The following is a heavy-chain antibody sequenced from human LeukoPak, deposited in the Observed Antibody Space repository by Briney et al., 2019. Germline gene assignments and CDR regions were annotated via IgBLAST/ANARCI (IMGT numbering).Heavy chain of an antibody. Sequence: VASVKVSCKASGYTFTSYGISWVRQAPGQGLEWMGWISAYNGNANYAQKLQGRVTMTTDTSTSTAYMELRSLRSDDTAVYYCARAVRYFDWFDYWGQGTLVTVSS. V-gene: IGHV1-18*01. CDR2: ISAYNGNA. D-gene: IGHD3-9*01. CDR1: GYTFTSYG. J-gene: IGHJ4*02. CDR3: ARAVRYFDWFDY.